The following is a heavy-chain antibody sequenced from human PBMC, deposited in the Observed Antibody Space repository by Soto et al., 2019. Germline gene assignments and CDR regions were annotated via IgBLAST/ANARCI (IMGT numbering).Heavy chain of an antibody. V-gene: IGHV4-61*08. CDR2: IYYSGST. J-gene: IGHJ5*01. CDR1: GGSISSGGYS. D-gene: IGHD3-10*01. CDR3: ARLGRYYQSLDT. Sequence: PSETLSLTCAVSGGSISSGGYSWSWIRQPPGKGLEWVGYIYYSGSTSYNPSLKSRVAISLDTSKSQFSLRLTAVTAADTAVYYCARLGRYYQSLDTWGPGTLVTVSS.